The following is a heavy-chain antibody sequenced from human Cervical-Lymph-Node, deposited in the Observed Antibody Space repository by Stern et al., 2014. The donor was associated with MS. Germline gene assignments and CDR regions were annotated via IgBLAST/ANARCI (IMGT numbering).Heavy chain of an antibody. V-gene: IGHV3-49*05. Sequence: EVQLVESGGGLVKPGRSLRLSCTASGFTFSDYAVNWFRQAPGKGLEWIGLIRSKPYGETTEYAAPEKGRSTISRDDSKSIAYLQMNSLRTDDTAVYYCARGSNYRADFTLDVWGQGTTVTVSS. CDR2: IRSKPYGETT. CDR3: ARGSNYRADFTLDV. CDR1: GFTFSDYA. J-gene: IGHJ6*02. D-gene: IGHD4-11*01.